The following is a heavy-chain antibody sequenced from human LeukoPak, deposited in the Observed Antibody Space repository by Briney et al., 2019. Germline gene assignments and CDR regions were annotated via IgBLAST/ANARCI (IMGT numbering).Heavy chain of an antibody. CDR2: IYHSGST. D-gene: IGHD6-19*01. Sequence: SETLSLTCAVSGYSISSGYYWGWIRQPPGKGLEWIGSIYHSGSTYYNPSLKSRVTISVDTSKNQFSLKLSSVTAADTAVYYCARLTAVALIDCWGQGTLVTVSS. CDR1: GYSISSGYY. J-gene: IGHJ4*02. V-gene: IGHV4-38-2*01. CDR3: ARLTAVALIDC.